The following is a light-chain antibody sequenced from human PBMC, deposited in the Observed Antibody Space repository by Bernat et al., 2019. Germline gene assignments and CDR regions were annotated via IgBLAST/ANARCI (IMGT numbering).Light chain of an antibody. CDR1: SSNIGSNT. J-gene: IGLJ1*01. V-gene: IGLV1-44*01. CDR3: SAWDDSLTSHV. CDR2: NNN. Sequence: QSVLTQPPSASGTPGQRVTISCSGRSSNIGSNTVNWYQQLPGTAPKLLMYNNNQRPSGVPDRFSGSKSGTSASLAISGLQSEDEADYYCSAWDDSLTSHVFGTGTKV.